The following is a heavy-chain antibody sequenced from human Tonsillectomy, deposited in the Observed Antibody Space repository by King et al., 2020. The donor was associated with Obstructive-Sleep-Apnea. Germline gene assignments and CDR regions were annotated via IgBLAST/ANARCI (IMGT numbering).Heavy chain of an antibody. J-gene: IGHJ4*02. D-gene: IGHD4-17*01. V-gene: IGHV3-23*04. Sequence: VQLVESGGGLVQPGGSLRLSCAASGFTFSSYAMSWVRQAPGKGLEWVSAISGSGGSTYYADSVKGRFTISRDNSKNTLYLQMNSLIAEDTAVYYCAKDEGGDDYGDPDFDYWGQGTLVTVSS. CDR1: GFTFSSYA. CDR2: ISGSGGST. CDR3: AKDEGGDDYGDPDFDY.